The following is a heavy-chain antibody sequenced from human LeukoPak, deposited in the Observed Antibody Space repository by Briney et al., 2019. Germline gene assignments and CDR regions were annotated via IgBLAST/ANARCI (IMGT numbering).Heavy chain of an antibody. CDR1: GGSFSGYY. CDR2: INHSGST. Sequence: PSETLSLTCAVYGGSFSGYYWSWIRQPPGRGLEWIGEINHSGSTNYNPSLKSRVTISVDTSKNQFSLKLSSVTAADTAVYYCARDLKMTAADYWGQGTLVTVCS. CDR3: ARDLKMTAADY. D-gene: IGHD6-13*01. J-gene: IGHJ4*02. V-gene: IGHV4-34*01.